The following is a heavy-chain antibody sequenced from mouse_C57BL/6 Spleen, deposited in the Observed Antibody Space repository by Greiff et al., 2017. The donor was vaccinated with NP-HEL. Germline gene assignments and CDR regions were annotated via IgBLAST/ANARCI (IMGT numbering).Heavy chain of an antibody. J-gene: IGHJ2*01. CDR2: INYDGSST. CDR1: GFTFSDYY. Sequence: EVKLMESEGGLVQPGSSMKLSCTASGFTFSDYYMAWVRQVPEKGLEWVANINYDGSSTYYLDSLKSRFIISRDNAKNILYLQMSSLKSEDTATYYCARDEGSYYFDYWGQGTTLTVSS. CDR3: ARDEGSYYFDY. V-gene: IGHV5-16*01.